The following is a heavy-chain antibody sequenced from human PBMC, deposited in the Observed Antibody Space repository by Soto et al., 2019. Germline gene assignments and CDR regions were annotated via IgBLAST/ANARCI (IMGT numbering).Heavy chain of an antibody. CDR2: IRTKSNNFAT. D-gene: IGHD3-10*01. Sequence: PGGSLRLSCAASGFTLSGSDIHWVRQASGKGLEWVGRIRTKSNNFATSYAESVRGRFTISRDDSDNTASLRMSSLKTEDTAIYYCSRHQEGRSMVFYGMDVWGQGTTVTVSS. CDR1: GFTLSGSD. J-gene: IGHJ6*02. CDR3: SRHQEGRSMVFYGMDV. V-gene: IGHV3-73*01.